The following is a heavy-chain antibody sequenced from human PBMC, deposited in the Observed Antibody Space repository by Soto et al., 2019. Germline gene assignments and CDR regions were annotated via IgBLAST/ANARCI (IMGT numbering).Heavy chain of an antibody. J-gene: IGHJ6*02. V-gene: IGHV3-30-3*01. CDR2: ISNDGSNK. CDR3: ARDIYSRGSMGSMDV. CDR1: GFTFSNQA. Sequence: QEQLVESGGGVVQPGRSLRLSCAASGFTFSNQAMHWVRQAPSKGLEWVAVISNDGSNKFYGDSVEGRFSISRDNSKNTLYLQMNSLRVDDTAVYFCARDIYSRGSMGSMDVWGQGTTVTVSS. D-gene: IGHD6-19*01.